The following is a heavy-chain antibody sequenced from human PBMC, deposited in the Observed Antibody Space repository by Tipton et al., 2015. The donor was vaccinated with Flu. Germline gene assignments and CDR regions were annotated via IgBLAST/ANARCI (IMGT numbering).Heavy chain of an antibody. Sequence: QSGPEVKKPGESLKISCKGSGYSFTSYWIGWVRQMPGKGLEWMGIIYPGDSDTRYSPSFQGQVTISADKSISTAYLQWSSLKASATARYYCVRHGSIAVAGSEYFQHWGQGTLVTVSS. CDR1: GYSFTSYW. J-gene: IGHJ1*01. CDR3: VRHGSIAVAGSEYFQH. V-gene: IGHV5-51*01. CDR2: IYPGDSDT. D-gene: IGHD6-19*01.